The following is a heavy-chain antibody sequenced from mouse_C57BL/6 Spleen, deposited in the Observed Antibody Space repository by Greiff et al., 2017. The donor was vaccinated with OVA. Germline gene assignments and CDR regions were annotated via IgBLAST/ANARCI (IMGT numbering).Heavy chain of an antibody. V-gene: IGHV5-6*02. J-gene: IGHJ3*01. CDR1: GFTFSSYG. CDR2: ISSGGSYT. D-gene: IGHD2-2*01. Sequence: DVKLVEPGGDLVKPGGSLKLSCAASGFTFSSYGMSWVRQTPDKRLEWVATISSGGSYTYYPDSVKGRFTISRDNAKNTLYLQMSSLKSEDTAMYDWARGGYDGAWFAYWGQGTLVTVSA. CDR3: ARGGYDGAWFAY.